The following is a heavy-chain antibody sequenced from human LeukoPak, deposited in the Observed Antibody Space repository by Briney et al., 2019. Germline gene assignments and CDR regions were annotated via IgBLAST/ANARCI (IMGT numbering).Heavy chain of an antibody. CDR1: GYSFTGYY. J-gene: IGHJ4*02. CDR3: ARGGNLWFGELFPDY. D-gene: IGHD3-10*01. CDR2: INPNSGGT. Sequence: GASVKVSCKASGYSFTGYYIHWVRQAPGQGLEWMGWINPNSGGTNYAQKFQGRVTMTRDTSTSTAYMELRSLRSDDTAVYYCARGGNLWFGELFPDYWGQGTLVTVSS. V-gene: IGHV1-2*02.